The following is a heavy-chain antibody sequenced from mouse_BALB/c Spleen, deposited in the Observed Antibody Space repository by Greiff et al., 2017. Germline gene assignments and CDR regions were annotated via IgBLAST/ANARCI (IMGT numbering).Heavy chain of an antibody. J-gene: IGHJ4*01. CDR3: ARTQDGYYAMDY. V-gene: IGHV2-4-1*01. CDR1: GFSLTSYG. D-gene: IGHD2-3*01. Sequence: VMLVESGPGLVQPSQSLSITCTVSGFSLTSYGVHWVRQSPGKGLEWLGVIWSGGSTDYNAAFISRLSISKDNSKSQVFFKMNSLQADDTAIYYCARTQDGYYAMDYWGQGTSVTVSS. CDR2: IWSGGST.